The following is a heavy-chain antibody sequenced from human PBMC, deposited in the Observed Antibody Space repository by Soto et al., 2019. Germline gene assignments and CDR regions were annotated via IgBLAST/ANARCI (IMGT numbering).Heavy chain of an antibody. CDR2: ISYDGSNK. D-gene: IGHD5-18*01. CDR3: ARAQYTXTXXXXTPWDV. J-gene: IGHJ6*02. V-gene: IGHV3-30-3*01. Sequence: QVQLVESGGGVVQPGRSLRLSCAASGFTFSSYAMHWVRQAPGKGLEWVAVISYDGSNKYYADSVKGRFTISRDNSKNKLYLQMNSLRAEDTAVYYCARAQYTXTXXXXTPWDVWGQGTTVTVSS. CDR1: GFTFSSYA.